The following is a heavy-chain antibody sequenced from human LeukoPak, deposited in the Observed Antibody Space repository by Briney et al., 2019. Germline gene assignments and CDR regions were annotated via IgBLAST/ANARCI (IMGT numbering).Heavy chain of an antibody. CDR2: IRSKIHGGTT. Sequence: GGSLRLSCTASGFTFGDYAVSWFRQAPGQGLEWVSFIRSKIHGGTTEYAASVKDRFIISRDDSKSIAYLQMNSLKTEDTAVYYCARESGWADCKNHAFNIWGQGTMVTVSS. J-gene: IGHJ3*02. CDR3: ARESGWADCKNHAFNI. V-gene: IGHV3-49*03. D-gene: IGHD2-21*02. CDR1: GFTFGDYA.